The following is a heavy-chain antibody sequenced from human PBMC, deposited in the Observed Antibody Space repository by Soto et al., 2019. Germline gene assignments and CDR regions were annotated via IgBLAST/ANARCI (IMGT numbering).Heavy chain of an antibody. Sequence: QLQLQESGPGLAKPSETLSLTCTVSGGSISSSSYYWGWTRQPPGKGLEWIGNIYYSGSTYYNPSLKSRVTISVDTSKNQFSLKLSSVTAADTAVYYCARVYRNWFDPWGQGTLVTVSS. J-gene: IGHJ5*02. CDR2: IYYSGST. V-gene: IGHV4-39*01. CDR1: GGSISSSSYY. D-gene: IGHD1-26*01. CDR3: ARVYRNWFDP.